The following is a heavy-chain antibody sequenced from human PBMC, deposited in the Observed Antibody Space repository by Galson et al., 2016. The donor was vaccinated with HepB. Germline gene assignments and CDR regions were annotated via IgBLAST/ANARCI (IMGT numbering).Heavy chain of an antibody. Sequence: SLRLSCAASGFTFSSYTMSWVRQAPGEGLEWVSAIRGSGDSTYYADSVKGRFTISRDNSKNTLYLQMNSLRAEDTGVYYCVGDHGGFDALDYWGQGTLVTVSS. D-gene: IGHD4-23*01. V-gene: IGHV3-23*01. CDR1: GFTFSSYT. CDR2: IRGSGDST. CDR3: VGDHGGFDALDY. J-gene: IGHJ4*02.